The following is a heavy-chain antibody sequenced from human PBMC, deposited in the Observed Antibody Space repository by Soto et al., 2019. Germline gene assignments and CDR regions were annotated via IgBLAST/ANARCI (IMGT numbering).Heavy chain of an antibody. D-gene: IGHD2-8*01. Sequence: PGGSLRLSSAASGFTFSGCAMHWVRQASGKGLEWVGRIRSKANSYATAYAASVKGRFTISRDDSKNTAYLQMNSLKTEDTAVYYCTRLGYCTNGVCRKNYYYYYMDVWGKGTTVTVSS. CDR1: GFTFSGCA. CDR3: TRLGYCTNGVCRKNYYYYYMDV. CDR2: IRSKANSYAT. V-gene: IGHV3-73*01. J-gene: IGHJ6*03.